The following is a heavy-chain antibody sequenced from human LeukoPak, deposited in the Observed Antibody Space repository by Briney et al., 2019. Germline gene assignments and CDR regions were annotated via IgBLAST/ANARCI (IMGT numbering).Heavy chain of an antibody. CDR2: ISWNSGSI. J-gene: IGHJ4*02. Sequence: PGGSLRLSCAASGFTFDDYAMHWVRQAPGKGLEWVSGISWNSGSIGYADSVKGRFTISRDNAKNSLYLQMNSLRAEDTALYYCAREGGDSGDFDYWGQGTLVTVSS. D-gene: IGHD4-17*01. CDR3: AREGGDSGDFDY. V-gene: IGHV3-9*01. CDR1: GFTFDDYA.